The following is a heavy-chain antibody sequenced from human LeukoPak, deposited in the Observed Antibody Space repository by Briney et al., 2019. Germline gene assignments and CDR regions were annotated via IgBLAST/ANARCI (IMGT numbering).Heavy chain of an antibody. V-gene: IGHV3-11*01. Sequence: GGSLRLSCAASGFTFSDYHMSWIRQAPGKGLEWVSYISSSGSTIYYADSVKGRFTISRDNAKNSLYLQMNSLRAEDTAVYYCAREATTFGVVIPGDFDYWGQGTLVTVSS. D-gene: IGHD3-3*01. J-gene: IGHJ4*02. CDR3: AREATTFGVVIPGDFDY. CDR2: ISSSGSTI. CDR1: GFTFSDYH.